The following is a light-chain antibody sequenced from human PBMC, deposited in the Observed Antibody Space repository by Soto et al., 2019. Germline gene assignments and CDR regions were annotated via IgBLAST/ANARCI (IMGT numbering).Light chain of an antibody. J-gene: IGLJ1*01. CDR1: SSDVGGYNY. V-gene: IGLV2-14*01. CDR3: SSYTSSSTPYYV. Sequence: QSALTQPASVSGSPGQSITISCTGTSSDVGGYNYVSWYQQHPGKAPKLMIYDVSNRPSGVSNRFSGSKSGNTASQTISGLQAEDEADYYCSSYTSSSTPYYVFGTGTKLTVL. CDR2: DVS.